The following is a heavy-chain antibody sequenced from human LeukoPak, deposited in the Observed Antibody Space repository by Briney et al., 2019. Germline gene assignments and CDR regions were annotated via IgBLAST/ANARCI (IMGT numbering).Heavy chain of an antibody. CDR2: IYYSGST. D-gene: IGHD2-2*01. Sequence: SETLSLTCTVSGGSISSYYWSWIRQPPGKGLEWIGYIYYSGSTNYNPSLKSRVTISVDTSKNQFSLKLSSVTAADTAVYYCARDPTPYDDIVVVPAGGFDPWGQGTLVTVSS. CDR1: GGSISSYY. J-gene: IGHJ5*02. CDR3: ARDPTPYDDIVVVPAGGFDP. V-gene: IGHV4-59*01.